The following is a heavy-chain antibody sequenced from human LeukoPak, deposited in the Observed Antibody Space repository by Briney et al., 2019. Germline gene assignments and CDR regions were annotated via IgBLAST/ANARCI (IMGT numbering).Heavy chain of an antibody. V-gene: IGHV1-2*04. CDR3: ARAYYDFWSGYYQGHYYYYGMDV. D-gene: IGHD3-3*01. Sequence: GASVKVSCKASGYTFTSYGISWVRQAPGQGLEWMGWINPNSGGTNYAQKFQGWVTMTRDTSISTAYMELSRLRSDDTAVYYCARAYYDFWSGYYQGHYYYYGMDVWGQGTTVTVSS. J-gene: IGHJ6*02. CDR2: INPNSGGT. CDR1: GYTFTSYG.